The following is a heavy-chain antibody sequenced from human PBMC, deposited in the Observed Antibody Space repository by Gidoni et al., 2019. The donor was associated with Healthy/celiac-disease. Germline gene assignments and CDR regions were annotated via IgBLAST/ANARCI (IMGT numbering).Heavy chain of an antibody. CDR2: SNSDGSST. CDR3: AVIVGADFDY. Sequence: EVQLVESGGGLVQPGGSLRLSCAASGFTFSSYWMHWVRQAPGKGLVWVSRSNSDGSSTSYADSVKGRFTISRDNAKNTLYLQMNSLRAEDTAVYYCAVIVGADFDYWGQGTLVTVSS. D-gene: IGHD1-26*01. J-gene: IGHJ4*02. CDR1: GFTFSSYW. V-gene: IGHV3-74*01.